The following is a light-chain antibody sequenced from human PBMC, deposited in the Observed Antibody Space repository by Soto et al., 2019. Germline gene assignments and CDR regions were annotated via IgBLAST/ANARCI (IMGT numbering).Light chain of an antibody. CDR1: QSVSSN. V-gene: IGKV3-15*01. Sequence: EIVMTQSPATLSVSPGERATLSCMASQSVSSNLAWYQQRPGQSPRLLIYGPATRATGIPARFSASGSGTDFTLTISDVQPEDFALYYCHQRQSWPRTFGQGTKVDIK. CDR2: GPA. CDR3: HQRQSWPRT. J-gene: IGKJ1*01.